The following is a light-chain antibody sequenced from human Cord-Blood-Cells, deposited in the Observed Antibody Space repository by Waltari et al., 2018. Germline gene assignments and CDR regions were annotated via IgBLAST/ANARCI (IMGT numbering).Light chain of an antibody. J-gene: IGKJ3*01. CDR3: QQRSNWPPEFT. CDR1: QSVSSY. V-gene: IGKV3-11*01. CDR2: DAS. Sequence: EIVLTQSPATLSLSPGERATLSCRASQSVSSYLAWYKQKPGQAPRLLIYDASNRATGIPSRFSGSGSRTDFTLTISSLEPEDFAVYYCQQRSNWPPEFTFGPGTKVDIK.